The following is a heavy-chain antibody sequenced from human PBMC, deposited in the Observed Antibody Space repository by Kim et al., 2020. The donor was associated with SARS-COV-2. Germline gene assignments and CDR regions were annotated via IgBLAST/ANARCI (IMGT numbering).Heavy chain of an antibody. D-gene: IGHD3-16*02. CDR1: GFTFSSYS. CDR3: AREPGDDYVWGSYRYTGFHAFDI. J-gene: IGHJ3*02. CDR2: ISSSSSYI. V-gene: IGHV3-21*01. Sequence: GGSLRLSCAASGFTFSSYSMNWVRQAPGKGLEWVSYISSSSSYIYYADSVKGRFTISRDNAKNSLYLQMNSLRAEDTAVYYCAREPGDDYVWGSYRYTGFHAFDIWGQGTMVTVSS.